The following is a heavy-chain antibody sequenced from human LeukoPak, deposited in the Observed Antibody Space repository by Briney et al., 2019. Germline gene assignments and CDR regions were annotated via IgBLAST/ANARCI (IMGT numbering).Heavy chain of an antibody. D-gene: IGHD2-2*02. CDR3: ARSKVVPAAIGAFDI. V-gene: IGHV3-11*04. CDR2: ISSSGSTI. CDR1: GFTFSDYY. J-gene: IGHJ3*02. Sequence: PGGALLLSCAASGFTFSDYYMNWIRQAPGKGLEGVSYISSSGSTIYYAASLKGRLTISRDNAKNSLYLQMNSLRAEDTAVYYCARSKVVPAAIGAFDIWGQGTMVTVSS.